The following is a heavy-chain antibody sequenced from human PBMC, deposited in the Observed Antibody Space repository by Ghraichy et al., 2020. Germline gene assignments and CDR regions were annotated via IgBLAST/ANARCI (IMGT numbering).Heavy chain of an antibody. CDR1: GASINSSTHY. D-gene: IGHD4-17*01. CDR2: IYYRGRT. CDR3: VRLQDYAVIPLF. V-gene: IGHV4-39*01. Sequence: SETLSLTCTVSGASINSSTHYWGWIRQPPGKGLEWIGSIYYRGRTNYNLSLKSRAIISIDTSKNQFSLKLDSVTATDTAVYYCVRLQDYAVIPLFWGQGTLVTVSS. J-gene: IGHJ4*02.